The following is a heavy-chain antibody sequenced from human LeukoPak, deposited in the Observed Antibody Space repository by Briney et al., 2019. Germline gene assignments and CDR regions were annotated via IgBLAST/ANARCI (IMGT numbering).Heavy chain of an antibody. V-gene: IGHV3-48*03. CDR1: GFTFSSYE. D-gene: IGHD6-6*01. Sequence: GGSLRLSCAASGFTFSSYEMNWVRQAPGKGLEWVSYISSSGSTIYYADSVKGRFTISRDNSKNTLYLQMNSLRAEDTAVYYCAKEVVAARRYYYYGMDVWGQGTTVTVSS. J-gene: IGHJ6*02. CDR2: ISSSGSTI. CDR3: AKEVVAARRYYYYGMDV.